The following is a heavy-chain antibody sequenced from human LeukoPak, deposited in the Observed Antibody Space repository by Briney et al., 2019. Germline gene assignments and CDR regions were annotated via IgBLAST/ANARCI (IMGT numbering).Heavy chain of an antibody. Sequence: SETLSLTCTVSGGPTTRSSYHWAWIRQPPGKGMHWIGTISSSGSTYYNPSLKSRVTISVDTSKNQFSLRLSSVTAADTAVYYCATYYYTGTYNYFDYWGQGTLVTVSS. CDR1: GGPTTRSSYH. J-gene: IGHJ4*02. D-gene: IGHD1-26*01. CDR3: ATYYYTGTYNYFDY. CDR2: ISSSGST. V-gene: IGHV4-39*01.